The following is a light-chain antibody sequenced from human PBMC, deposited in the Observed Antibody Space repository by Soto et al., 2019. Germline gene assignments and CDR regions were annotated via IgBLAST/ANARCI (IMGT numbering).Light chain of an antibody. Sequence: QSALTQPASVSGSPGQSITISCTGTSSDIGASNSVSWYQQHPGKVPELIIYDVTNRPSGVSHRFSGSKSGSTASLTISGLQAEDEADYYCSSYTTSYAVVFGGGTKLTVL. V-gene: IGLV2-14*01. J-gene: IGLJ2*01. CDR1: SSDIGASNS. CDR3: SSYTTSYAVV. CDR2: DVT.